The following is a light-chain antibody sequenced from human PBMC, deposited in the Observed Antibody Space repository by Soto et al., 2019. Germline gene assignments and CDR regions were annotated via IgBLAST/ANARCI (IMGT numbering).Light chain of an antibody. Sequence: EIVLTQSPATLSLSPGERATLSCRASQSVSSYLAWYQQKPGQAPRLLIYDASNRATGIPARFSGSGSGTDFTLPISSLEPDDFAVYYCQQRSNWPRATFGQGTRLEIK. J-gene: IGKJ5*01. V-gene: IGKV3-11*01. CDR2: DAS. CDR3: QQRSNWPRAT. CDR1: QSVSSY.